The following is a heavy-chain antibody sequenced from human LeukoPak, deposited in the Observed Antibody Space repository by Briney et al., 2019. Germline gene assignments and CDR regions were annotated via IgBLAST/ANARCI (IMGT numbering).Heavy chain of an antibody. CDR3: ARGRYDNLTGHLARLDV. CDR1: GGSIKSFY. J-gene: IGHJ6*02. D-gene: IGHD3-9*01. V-gene: IGHV4-4*07. Sequence: PSETLSLTCTVSGGSIKSFYWSWIRQPAGKGLEWVGRVFSRGTTNYNPSLKSRVPVSLDTSKNQFSLKLSSATAADTAVYYCARGRYDNLTGHLARLDVWGQGTTVIVSS. CDR2: VFSRGTT.